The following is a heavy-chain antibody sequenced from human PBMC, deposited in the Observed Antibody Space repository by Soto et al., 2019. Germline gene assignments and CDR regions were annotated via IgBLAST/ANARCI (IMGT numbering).Heavy chain of an antibody. J-gene: IGHJ4*02. CDR2: ISSSSSDI. CDR3: ASGLDY. V-gene: IGHV3-21*01. Sequence: EVQPVESGGGLVKPGGSLRLSCAASGFTFSSYSMHWVRQAPGKGLEWVSTISSSSSDIYYADSVKGRFTISRDNAKNSLYLKMNSLRAGDTAVYFCASGLDYWGQGTLVTVSS. CDR1: GFTFSSYS.